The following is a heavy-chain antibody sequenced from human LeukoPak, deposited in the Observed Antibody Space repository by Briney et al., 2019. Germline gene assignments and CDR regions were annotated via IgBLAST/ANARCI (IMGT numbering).Heavy chain of an antibody. V-gene: IGHV3-7*01. J-gene: IGHJ4*02. D-gene: IGHD2-15*01. CDR1: GFTFSSYW. Sequence: GSLRLSCSASGFTFSSYWMSWVRQAPGKGLEWVANIKGDGSEKYFVGSVKGRFTISKDNPKDSMFLQMNRLGGEGPAVYYCARGRIRIHYWGQGTLVTVSS. CDR3: ARGRIRIHY. CDR2: IKGDGSEK.